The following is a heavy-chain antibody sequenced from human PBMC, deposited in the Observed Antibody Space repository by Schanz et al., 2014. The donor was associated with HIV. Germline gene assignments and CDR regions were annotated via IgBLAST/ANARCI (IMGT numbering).Heavy chain of an antibody. D-gene: IGHD2-15*01. J-gene: IGHJ6*02. V-gene: IGHV1-46*01. Sequence: QAQLVQSGAEVKKPRASVKISCKASGYGYIFTTYYIHWVRQAPGQGLEWMGMIKTSGGTTTYAQKFQGRVTLTRDTTATTVYMELSSLKSEDTAVYYCARTHYSVVSSRAMDVWGQGTTVTVSS. CDR2: IKTSGGTT. CDR1: GYGYIFTTYY. CDR3: ARTHYSVVSSRAMDV.